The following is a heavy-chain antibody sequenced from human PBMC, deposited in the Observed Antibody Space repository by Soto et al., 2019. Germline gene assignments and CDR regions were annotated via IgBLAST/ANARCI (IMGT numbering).Heavy chain of an antibody. V-gene: IGHV3-7*01. D-gene: IGHD3-22*01. J-gene: IGHJ4*02. CDR2: IKQDGSEK. Sequence: PGGSLRLSCAASGFTFSSYWMSWVRQAPGKGLEWVANIKQDGSEKYYVDSVKGRFTISRDNAKNSLYLQMNSLRAEDTAVYYCARVWWIYDSSGYGFFDYWGQGTLVTV. CDR3: ARVWWIYDSSGYGFFDY. CDR1: GFTFSSYW.